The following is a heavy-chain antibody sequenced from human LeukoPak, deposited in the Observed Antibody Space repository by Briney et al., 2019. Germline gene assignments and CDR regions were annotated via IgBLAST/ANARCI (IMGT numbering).Heavy chain of an antibody. J-gene: IGHJ4*02. V-gene: IGHV3-53*01. CDR1: GFTVSSNY. D-gene: IGHD2-15*01. Sequence: GGSLRLSCAVSGFTVSSNYMSWVRQAPGKGLEWVSLIHSGGNTDYADSLKDRVTISRDSSKNMVNLQINSLRPEDTAVYYCARERRYCSGDNCYSRHDYWGQGTLVIVSS. CDR2: IHSGGNT. CDR3: ARERRYCSGDNCYSRHDY.